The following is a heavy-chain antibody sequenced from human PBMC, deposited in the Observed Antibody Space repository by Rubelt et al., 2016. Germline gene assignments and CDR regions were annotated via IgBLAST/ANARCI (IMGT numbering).Heavy chain of an antibody. J-gene: IGHJ5*02. CDR2: INHSGRT. Sequence: QVQLQQWGAGLLKPSETLSLTCAVYGGSFSGYYWSWIRQPPGKGLEWIGEINHSGRTNYNPSLKSRVTISVDTSKNQFSRKLSSVTAADTAVYYCARGGRYYGSGSYQRHNWFDPWGQGTLVTVSS. D-gene: IGHD3-10*01. CDR3: ARGGRYYGSGSYQRHNWFDP. V-gene: IGHV4-34*01. CDR1: GGSFSGYY.